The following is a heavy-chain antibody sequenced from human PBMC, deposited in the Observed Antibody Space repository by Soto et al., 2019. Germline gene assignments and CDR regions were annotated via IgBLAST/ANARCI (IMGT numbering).Heavy chain of an antibody. CDR2: ISYDGSNK. D-gene: IGHD6-19*01. Sequence: QVQLVESGGGVVQPGRSLRLSCAASGFTFSSYGMHWVRQAPGKGLEWVAVISYDGSNKYYADSVKGQFTISRDNSKNTLDMQMNSRRAEDKAVYYCAKVSIAVADYGMDVWGQGTTVTVSS. J-gene: IGHJ6*02. CDR3: AKVSIAVADYGMDV. V-gene: IGHV3-30*18. CDR1: GFTFSSYG.